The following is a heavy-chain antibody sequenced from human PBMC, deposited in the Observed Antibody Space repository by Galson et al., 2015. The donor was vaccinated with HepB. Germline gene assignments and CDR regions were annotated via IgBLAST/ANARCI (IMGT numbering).Heavy chain of an antibody. CDR3: ARDRGIAARRGWFDP. V-gene: IGHV1-18*04. CDR1: GYTFTSYG. D-gene: IGHD6-6*01. J-gene: IGHJ5*02. Sequence: SVKVSCKASGYTFTSYGISWVRQAPGQGLEWMGWISAYNGNTNYAQKFQGRVTMTRDTSISTAYMELSRLRSDDTAVYYCARDRGIAARRGWFDPWGQGTLVTVSS. CDR2: ISAYNGNT.